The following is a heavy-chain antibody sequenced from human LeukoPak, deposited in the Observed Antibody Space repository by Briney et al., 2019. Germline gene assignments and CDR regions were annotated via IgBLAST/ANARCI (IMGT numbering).Heavy chain of an antibody. V-gene: IGHV4-4*07. D-gene: IGHD1-26*01. CDR3: ARDPPYSGSYDAFDI. CDR1: GGSISSYY. Sequence: SETLSLTCTVSGGSISSYYWSWIRQPAWKGLEWIGRIYTSGSTNYNPSLKSRVTMSVDTSKNQFSLKLSSVTAADTAVYYCARDPPYSGSYDAFDIWGQGTMVTVSS. CDR2: IYTSGST. J-gene: IGHJ3*02.